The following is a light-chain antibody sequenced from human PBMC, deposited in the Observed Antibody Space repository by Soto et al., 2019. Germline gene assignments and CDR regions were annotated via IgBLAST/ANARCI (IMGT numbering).Light chain of an antibody. Sequence: DIQMTQSPSSLSASVGDRVTITCRASQGISSWLAWYQQKPGKAPKLLIYAASSLQSEYPSRFRRSESRKDFTLTISSLQPEAFATYYCQQANSFPLTFGGGTKVEIK. CDR2: AAS. CDR1: QGISSW. J-gene: IGKJ4*01. V-gene: IGKV1D-12*01. CDR3: QQANSFPLT.